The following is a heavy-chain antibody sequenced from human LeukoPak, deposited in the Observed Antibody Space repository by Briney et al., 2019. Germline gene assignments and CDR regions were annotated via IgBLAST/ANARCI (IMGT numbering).Heavy chain of an antibody. CDR1: GYSINSNYY. D-gene: IGHD3-10*01. CDR3: ARDVGSSDAFDI. CDR2: VQTSGST. V-gene: IGHV4-4*07. Sequence: SETLSLTCTVSGYSINSNYYWSWIRQPAGRGLEWIGRVQTSGSTKYNPSLKSRVTMSVDTSKNQFSLKLRSVTAADTAVYYCARDVGSSDAFDIWGQGTMVIVSS. J-gene: IGHJ3*02.